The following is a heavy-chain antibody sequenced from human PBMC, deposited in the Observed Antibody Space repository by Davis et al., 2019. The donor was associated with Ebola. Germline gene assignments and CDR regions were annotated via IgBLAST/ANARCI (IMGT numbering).Heavy chain of an antibody. CDR3: ARHDSRFDI. Sequence: ASVNVSCKASGYNFTGYYLHWVRQAPGQGLEWMGWINPNSGSTNYAQKFQGRVTMTRDTSINTAYMELSSLTSDDTGAFYCARHDSRFDIWGQGTMVTVSS. CDR1: GYNFTGYY. CDR2: INPNSGST. V-gene: IGHV1-2*02. J-gene: IGHJ3*02. D-gene: IGHD2-21*02.